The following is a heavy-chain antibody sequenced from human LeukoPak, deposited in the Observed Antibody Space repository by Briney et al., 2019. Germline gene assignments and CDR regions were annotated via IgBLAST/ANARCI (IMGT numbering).Heavy chain of an antibody. Sequence: SETLSLTCTVSGGSINSYYWSWIRQPPGKGLEWIGYIYYSGSTNYNPSLKSRVTMSVDTSKNQFSLKLSSVTAADTAVYYCARHYRSTWYVYYFDYWGQGTLVTVSS. V-gene: IGHV4-59*08. CDR1: GGSINSYY. J-gene: IGHJ4*02. CDR3: ARHYRSTWYVYYFDY. D-gene: IGHD6-13*01. CDR2: IYYSGST.